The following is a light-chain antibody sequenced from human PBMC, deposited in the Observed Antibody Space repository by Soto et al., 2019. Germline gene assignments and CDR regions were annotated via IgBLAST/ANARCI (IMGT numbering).Light chain of an antibody. CDR1: HGISSY. CDR2: TAS. Sequence: DLQMTQSPSSRSASVGDRVTITCRASHGISSYLNWYQQIPGKAPKLLIYTASSLQSGVPSRFSGSGSGTDFTLTISSLQPEDFATYYCQQSYSTPWTFGQGTKVEVK. CDR3: QQSYSTPWT. V-gene: IGKV1-39*01. J-gene: IGKJ1*01.